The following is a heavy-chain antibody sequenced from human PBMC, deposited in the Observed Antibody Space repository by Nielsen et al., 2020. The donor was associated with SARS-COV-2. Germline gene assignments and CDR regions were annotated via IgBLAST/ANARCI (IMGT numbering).Heavy chain of an antibody. Sequence: GSLRLSCAVYGGSFSGYYWSWIRQPPGKGLEWIGEINHSGSTNYNPSLKSRVTISVDTSKNQFSLKLSSVTAADTAVYYCARGSSSSGYYYYYGMDVWGQGTTVTVSS. CDR3: ARGSSSSGYYYYYGMDV. CDR2: INHSGST. D-gene: IGHD6-6*01. J-gene: IGHJ6*02. CDR1: GGSFSGYY. V-gene: IGHV4-34*01.